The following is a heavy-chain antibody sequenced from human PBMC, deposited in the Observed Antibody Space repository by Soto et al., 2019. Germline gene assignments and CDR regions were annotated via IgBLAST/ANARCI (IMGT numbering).Heavy chain of an antibody. Sequence: GGSLRLSCAASGFTFSDYWIHWVRQAPGEGLVWVSRIKSDGSSTSYADSVKGRFIISRDNAKNTLYLQMNSLRADDTAVYYCARLTAYYFDYWGLGTMVTVSS. CDR1: GFTFSDYW. D-gene: IGHD2-21*01. CDR3: ARLTAYYFDY. CDR2: IKSDGSST. V-gene: IGHV3-74*01. J-gene: IGHJ4*02.